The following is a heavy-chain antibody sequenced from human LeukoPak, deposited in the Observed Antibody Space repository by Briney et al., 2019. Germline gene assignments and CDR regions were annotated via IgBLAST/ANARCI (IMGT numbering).Heavy chain of an antibody. V-gene: IGHV1-69*13. Sequence: SVKVSCKASGYTFTSYDINWVRQATGQGLEWMGGIIPIFGTANYAQKFQGRVTITADESTSTAYMELSSLRSEDTAVYYCARDGGTAQPSFDYWGQGTLVTVSS. CDR1: GYTFTSYD. CDR3: ARDGGTAQPSFDY. CDR2: IIPIFGTA. D-gene: IGHD3-16*01. J-gene: IGHJ4*02.